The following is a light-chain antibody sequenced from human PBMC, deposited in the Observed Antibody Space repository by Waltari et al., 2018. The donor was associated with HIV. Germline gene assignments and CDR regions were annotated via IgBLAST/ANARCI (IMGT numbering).Light chain of an antibody. Sequence: QSALTQPASVSGSPGHSITISCTGTSSDAGSYNLVSWYQQHPGKAPKLMIYEVRKGPSGVSNRFSGLQSGNPASLTIAVLQAEDEADYYCSAYAGSTTFYVFGTGTKVTVL. V-gene: IGLV2-23*02. CDR3: SAYAGSTTFYV. J-gene: IGLJ1*01. CDR2: EVR. CDR1: SSDAGSYNL.